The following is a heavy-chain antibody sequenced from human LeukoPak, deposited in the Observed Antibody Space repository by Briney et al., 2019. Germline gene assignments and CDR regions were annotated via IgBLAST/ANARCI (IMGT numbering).Heavy chain of an antibody. CDR1: GFTFGDYA. CDR2: IRSKIYGGTP. Sequence: GGSLRLSCTASGFTFGDYAMTWVRQAPGKGLEWVGFIRSKIYGGTPEYAASVKGRFNISRDDSQGIAYLQMNSLITEDTAVYYCSRDQTPYYWGQGTLVTVSS. V-gene: IGHV3-49*04. CDR3: SRDQTPYY. J-gene: IGHJ4*02.